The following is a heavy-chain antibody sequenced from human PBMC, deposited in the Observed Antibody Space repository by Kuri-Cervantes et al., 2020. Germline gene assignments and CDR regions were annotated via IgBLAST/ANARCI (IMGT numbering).Heavy chain of an antibody. CDR3: ARDGYYYYYMDV. CDR1: GFTLSNYT. CDR2: ISRSGSSI. Sequence: GGSLRLSCAASGFTLSNYTMSWIRQAPGKGLEWVSYISRSGSSIYYADSVKSRFTISRDNAKNSVHLQMNSLRAEDTAVYYCARDGYYYYYMDVWGKGTTVTVSS. J-gene: IGHJ6*03. V-gene: IGHV3-11*01.